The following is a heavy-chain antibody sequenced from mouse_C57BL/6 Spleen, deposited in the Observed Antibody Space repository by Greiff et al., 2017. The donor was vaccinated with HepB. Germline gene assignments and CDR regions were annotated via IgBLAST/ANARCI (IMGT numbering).Heavy chain of an antibody. D-gene: IGHD1-1*01. CDR1: GYTFTSYW. V-gene: IGHV1-55*01. CDR3: ARAVYYGSSWGY. Sequence: QVQLKQPGAELVKPGASVKMSCKASGYTFTSYWITWVKQRPGQGLEWIGDIYPGSGSTNYNEKFKSKATLTVDTSSSTAYMQLSSLTSEDSAVYYCARAVYYGSSWGYWGQGTTLTVSS. J-gene: IGHJ2*01. CDR2: IYPGSGST.